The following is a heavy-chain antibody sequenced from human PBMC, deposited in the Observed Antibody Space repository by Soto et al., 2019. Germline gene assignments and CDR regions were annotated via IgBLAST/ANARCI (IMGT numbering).Heavy chain of an antibody. CDR1: GYTFTSYG. CDR2: ISAYNGNT. Sequence: ASVKVSCKASGYTFTSYGISWVRQAPGQGLEWMGWISAYNGNTNYAQKLQGRVTMTTDTSTSTAYMELRSLRSDDTAVYYCATSLSPYNWFDPWGRGTLVTVSS. V-gene: IGHV1-18*01. J-gene: IGHJ5*02. CDR3: ATSLSPYNWFDP.